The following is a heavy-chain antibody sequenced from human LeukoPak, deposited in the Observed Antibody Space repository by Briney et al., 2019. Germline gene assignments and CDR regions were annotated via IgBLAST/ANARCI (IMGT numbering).Heavy chain of an antibody. D-gene: IGHD4-17*01. J-gene: IGHJ1*01. V-gene: IGHV1-18*01. CDR2: ISAYNGNT. CDR1: GYTFTSYG. CDR3: ARDFGINDYGDYPFRH. Sequence: GSSVKVSCKASGYTFTSYGISWVRQAPGQGLEWMGWISAYNGNTNYAQKLQGRVTMTTDTSTSTAYMELRSLRSDDTAVYYCARDFGINDYGDYPFRHWGQGTLVTVSS.